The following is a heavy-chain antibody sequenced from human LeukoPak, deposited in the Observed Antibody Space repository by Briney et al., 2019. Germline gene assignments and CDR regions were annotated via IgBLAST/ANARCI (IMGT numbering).Heavy chain of an antibody. CDR3: AREGGYCSSTSCYSWDAFDI. Sequence: SETLSLTCTVSGGSISSYYWSWIRQPPGKGLEWIGYIYYSGSTNYNPSLKSRVTISVDTSKNQFSLKLSSVTAADTAVYYCAREGGYCSSTSCYSWDAFDIWGRGTMVTVSS. CDR1: GGSISSYY. D-gene: IGHD2-2*03. CDR2: IYYSGST. J-gene: IGHJ3*02. V-gene: IGHV4-59*01.